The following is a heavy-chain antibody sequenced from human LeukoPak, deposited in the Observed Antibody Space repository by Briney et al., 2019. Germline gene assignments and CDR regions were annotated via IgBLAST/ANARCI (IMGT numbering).Heavy chain of an antibody. CDR2: IYWDDDK. V-gene: IGHV2-5*02. J-gene: IGHJ4*02. CDR3: SRTRRGQIGWTSDY. CDR1: GFSLTTSGVG. D-gene: IGHD6-19*01. Sequence: ESGPTLVQPTQTLTLTCTFSGFSLTTSGVGVGWIRQPPGKALEWLALIYWDDDKRYSPSLKSRVTITKDTSKNQVVLTMTNMDPVDTATYYCSRTRRGQIGWTSDYWGQGTLVTVSS.